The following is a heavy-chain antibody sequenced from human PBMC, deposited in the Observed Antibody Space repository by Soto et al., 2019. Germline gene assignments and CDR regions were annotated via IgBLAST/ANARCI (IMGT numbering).Heavy chain of an antibody. J-gene: IGHJ4*02. V-gene: IGHV1-58*02. Sequence: ASVKVSCKASGFTFTSSAMQWVRQARGQRLEWIGWIVVGSGNTNYAQKFQERVTITRDMSTSTAYMELSSLRSEDTAVYYCAADYYYGSGSYYENWGQGTLVTVSS. CDR2: IVVGSGNT. D-gene: IGHD3-10*01. CDR3: AADYYYGSGSYYEN. CDR1: GFTFTSSA.